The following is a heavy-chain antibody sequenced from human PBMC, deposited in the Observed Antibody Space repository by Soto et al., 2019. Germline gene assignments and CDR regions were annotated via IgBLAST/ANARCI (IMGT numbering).Heavy chain of an antibody. CDR3: ASLVDDYIWGSYRTRDAFDI. CDR1: GGSISSYY. J-gene: IGHJ3*02. Sequence: PSETLSLTCTVSGGSISSYYWSWIRQPPGKGLERIGYIYYSGSTNYNPSLKGRVTISVDTSKNQFSLKLSSVTAADTAVYYCASLVDDYIWGSYRTRDAFDIWGQGTMVTVSS. V-gene: IGHV4-59*08. D-gene: IGHD3-16*02. CDR2: IYYSGST.